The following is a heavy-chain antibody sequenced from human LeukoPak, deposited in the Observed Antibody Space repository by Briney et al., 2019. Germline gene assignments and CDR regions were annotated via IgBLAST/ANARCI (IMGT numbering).Heavy chain of an antibody. Sequence: PGVSLRLSCVASGFTFSRYWMHGVRQAPGKGLVWVSRINSDGSTTSYADSVKGRFTISRDNAKNTLYLQMNSLRAEDTAVYYCAVPAAHQGGFDCWGQGILVTVSS. V-gene: IGHV3-74*01. CDR2: INSDGSTT. J-gene: IGHJ4*02. CDR1: GFTFSRYW. D-gene: IGHD2-2*01. CDR3: AVPAAHQGGFDC.